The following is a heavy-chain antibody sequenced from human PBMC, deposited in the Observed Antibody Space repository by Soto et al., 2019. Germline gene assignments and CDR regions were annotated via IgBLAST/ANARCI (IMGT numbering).Heavy chain of an antibody. Sequence: ASVKVSCKASGYTFTSYGISWVRQAPGQGLEWMGWISAYNGNTNYAQKLQGRVTMTTDTSTSTAYMELRSLRSDDTAVYYCARGLYSSSWYRVDYFDYWGQGTLVTVSS. J-gene: IGHJ4*02. CDR2: ISAYNGNT. CDR1: GYTFTSYG. V-gene: IGHV1-18*01. CDR3: ARGLYSSSWYRVDYFDY. D-gene: IGHD6-13*01.